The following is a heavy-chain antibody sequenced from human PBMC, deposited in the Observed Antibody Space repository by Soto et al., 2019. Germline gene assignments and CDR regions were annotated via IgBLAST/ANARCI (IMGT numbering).Heavy chain of an antibody. J-gene: IGHJ5*02. Sequence: KASETLSLTCAVYGGSFSGYYWSWIRQPPGKGLEWIGEINHSGSTNYNPSLKSRVTISVDTSKNQFSLKLSSVTAADTAVYYCARKEGYTGLLWFGPKPSKPYNWFDPWGQGTLVTVSS. CDR3: ARKEGYTGLLWFGPKPSKPYNWFDP. D-gene: IGHD3-10*01. V-gene: IGHV4-34*01. CDR1: GGSFSGYY. CDR2: INHSGST.